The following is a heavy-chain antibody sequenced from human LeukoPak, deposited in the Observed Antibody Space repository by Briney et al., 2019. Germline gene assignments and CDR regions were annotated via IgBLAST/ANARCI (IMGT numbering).Heavy chain of an antibody. D-gene: IGHD6-13*01. CDR3: ARGGASSSWFIDY. J-gene: IGHJ4*02. CDR2: IYSGGST. V-gene: IGHV3-66*01. Sequence: SGRSLRLSCAASGFTFSSYAMHWVRQAPGKGLEWVSVIYSGGSTYYADSVKGRFTISRDNSKNTLYLQMNSLRAEDTAVYYCARGGASSSWFIDYWGQGTLVTVSS. CDR1: GFTFSSYA.